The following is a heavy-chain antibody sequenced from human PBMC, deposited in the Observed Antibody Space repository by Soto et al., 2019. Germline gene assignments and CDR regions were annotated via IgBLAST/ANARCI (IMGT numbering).Heavy chain of an antibody. V-gene: IGHV4-39*01. D-gene: IGHD4-4*01. CDR2: IYYSGST. Sequence: PSETLSLTCAVSGGSISSSYYWSWIRQPPGKGLEWIGCIYYSGSTNYNPSLKSRVTISVDTSKNQFSLKLSSVTAADTAVYYCARHPSNFWFDPWGQGTLVTVSS. CDR3: ARHPSNFWFDP. CDR1: GGSISSSYY. J-gene: IGHJ5*02.